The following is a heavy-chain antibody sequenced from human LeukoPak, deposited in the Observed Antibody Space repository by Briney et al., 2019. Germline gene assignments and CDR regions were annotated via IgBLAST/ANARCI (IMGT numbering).Heavy chain of an antibody. CDR2: ISSSSSYI. D-gene: IGHD3-3*01. Sequence: GGSLRLSCAASGFTFSSYSMNWVRQAPGKGLEWVSSISSSSSYIYYADSVKGRFTISRDNAKNSLYLQMNSLRAEDTAVYYCARDGYYDFWSPPGGIYFDYWGQGTLVTVSS. CDR1: GFTFSSYS. V-gene: IGHV3-21*01. J-gene: IGHJ4*02. CDR3: ARDGYYDFWSPPGGIYFDY.